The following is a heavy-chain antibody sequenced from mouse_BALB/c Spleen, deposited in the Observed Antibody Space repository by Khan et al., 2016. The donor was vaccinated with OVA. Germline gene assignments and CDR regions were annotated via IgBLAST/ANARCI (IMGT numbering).Heavy chain of an antibody. D-gene: IGHD1-1*01. CDR3: ARSYGSWAMDY. Sequence: EVQLQESGPSLVKPSQTLSLSCSVTGDSITSGFWNWIRKFPGNKFEYLGSITYSGNIYYNPSLKSRISITRDTSKSQYYLQLKSVTTEDSATDYCARSYGSWAMDYWGQGTSVTGSS. J-gene: IGHJ4*01. V-gene: IGHV3-8*02. CDR1: GDSITSGF. CDR2: ITYSGNI.